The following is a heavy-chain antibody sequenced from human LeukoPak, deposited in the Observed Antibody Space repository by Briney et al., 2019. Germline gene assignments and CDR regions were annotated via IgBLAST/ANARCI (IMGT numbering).Heavy chain of an antibody. D-gene: IGHD6-6*01. J-gene: IGHJ5*02. Sequence: SETLSLTCTVSGGSISSSSYYWGWIRQPPGKGLEWSVSIYYSGSTYYNPSLKSRVTISVDTSKNQFSPKLSSVTAADTAVYYCARGHKSSSSPRFDPWGQGTLVTVSS. CDR3: ARGHKSSSSPRFDP. CDR1: GGSISSSSYY. V-gene: IGHV4-39*07. CDR2: IYYSGST.